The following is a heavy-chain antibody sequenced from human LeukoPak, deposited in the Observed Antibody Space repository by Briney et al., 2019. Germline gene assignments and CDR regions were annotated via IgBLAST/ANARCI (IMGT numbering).Heavy chain of an antibody. D-gene: IGHD3-10*01. J-gene: IGHJ4*02. V-gene: IGHV1-2*05. CDR3: ARGARGTWAWGD. CDR2: INPHSGGT. CDR1: GYTFTGDY. Sequence: ASVNVSCKASGYTFTGDYMHWVRQAPAQRREWMGRINPHSGGTNYAQKFQGRVTMTRDTSVSPAYMELSRLRSDDTGMYCCARGARGTWAWGDWGQGTLVTVSS.